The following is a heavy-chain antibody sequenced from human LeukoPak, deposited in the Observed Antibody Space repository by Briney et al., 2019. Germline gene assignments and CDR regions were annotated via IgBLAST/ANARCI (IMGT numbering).Heavy chain of an antibody. V-gene: IGHV4-59*01. Sequence: PSETLSLTCTVSGGSISSYYWSWIRQPPGKGLEWIGYIYYSGSTNYNPSLKSRVTISVDTSKNQFSLKLSSVTAADTAVYYCARELGYCSGGSCYVDAFDIWGQRTMVTVSS. CDR3: ARELGYCSGGSCYVDAFDI. J-gene: IGHJ3*02. CDR1: GGSISSYY. CDR2: IYYSGST. D-gene: IGHD2-15*01.